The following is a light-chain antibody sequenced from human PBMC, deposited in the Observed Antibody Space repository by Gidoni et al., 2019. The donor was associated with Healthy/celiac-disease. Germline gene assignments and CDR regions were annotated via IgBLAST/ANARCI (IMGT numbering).Light chain of an antibody. Sequence: SYALTQPPSVSVSPGQTASITCAGDKLGDKYACCYQQKPGQSPVLVIYQDSKRPSGIPERFSGSNSGNTATLTISGTQAMDEADYYCQAWDSSVVFGGGTKLTVL. CDR2: QDS. CDR3: QAWDSSVV. CDR1: KLGDKY. V-gene: IGLV3-1*01. J-gene: IGLJ2*01.